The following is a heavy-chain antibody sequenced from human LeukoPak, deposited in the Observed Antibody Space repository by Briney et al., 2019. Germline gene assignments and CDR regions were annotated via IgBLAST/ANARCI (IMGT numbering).Heavy chain of an antibody. CDR3: ARGYSGYDSAILYYYYYMDV. CDR1: GGSISSGTYY. CDR2: IYYSGST. D-gene: IGHD5-12*01. Sequence: SETLSLTCTVSGGSISSGTYYWRWIRQPPGKGLEWIGYIYYSGSTNYNPSLKSRVTISVDTSKNQFSLKLSSVTAADTAVYYCARGYSGYDSAILYYYYYMDVWGKGTTVTVSS. J-gene: IGHJ6*03. V-gene: IGHV4-61*01.